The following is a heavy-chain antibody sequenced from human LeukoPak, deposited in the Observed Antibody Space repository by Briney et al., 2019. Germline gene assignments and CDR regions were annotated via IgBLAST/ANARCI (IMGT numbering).Heavy chain of an antibody. CDR3: AKDQQGELYYFDY. CDR2: ISGSGGST. V-gene: IGHV3-23*01. D-gene: IGHD1-26*01. J-gene: IGHJ4*02. Sequence: GGSLRLSCAASGFTFSNYAMSWVRQAPGKGLEWVSGISGSGGSTYYADSVKGRFTISRDNSKNTLYLQMNSLRAEDTAVYYCAKDQQGELYYFDYWGQGTLVTVSS. CDR1: GFTFSNYA.